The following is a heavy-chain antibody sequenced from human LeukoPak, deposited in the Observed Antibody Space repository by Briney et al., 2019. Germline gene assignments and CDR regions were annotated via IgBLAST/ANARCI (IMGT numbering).Heavy chain of an antibody. V-gene: IGHV3-30*18. CDR1: GFTFSSYG. CDR3: AKEGSYSGYDRGSFDY. Sequence: GRSLRLSCAASGFTFSSYGMHWVRQAPGKGLEWVAVISYDGSNKYYADSVKGRFTISRDNSKNTLYLQMNSLRAEDTAVYYCAKEGSYSGYDRGSFDYWGQGTLVTVSS. CDR2: ISYDGSNK. J-gene: IGHJ4*02. D-gene: IGHD5-12*01.